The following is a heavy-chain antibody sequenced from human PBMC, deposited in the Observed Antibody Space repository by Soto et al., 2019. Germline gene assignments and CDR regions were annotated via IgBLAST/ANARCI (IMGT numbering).Heavy chain of an antibody. Sequence: GGSLRLSCAGSGFTFSDYSLHWVRQAPGKGPEWVSYISAGSGSIQCADSVTGRFTISRDNAKDSLFLQMNSLRDEDTAVYYCARESRTYGYHNFDYWGQGTMVTVSS. D-gene: IGHD5-18*01. J-gene: IGHJ4*02. V-gene: IGHV3-48*02. CDR2: ISAGSGSI. CDR3: ARESRTYGYHNFDY. CDR1: GFTFSDYS.